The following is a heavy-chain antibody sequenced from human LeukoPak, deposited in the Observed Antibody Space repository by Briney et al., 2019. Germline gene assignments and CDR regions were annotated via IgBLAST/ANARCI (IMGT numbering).Heavy chain of an antibody. CDR3: PYHSNGYDASDI. CDR2: ISSNGDIK. J-gene: IGHJ3*02. CDR1: GFAFSAYI. Sequence: TGGSLRLSCSASGFAFSAYIMHWVRQAPGKGLEYVSTISSNGDIKHYADSVKGRFTISRDNAKNTLYLQMSSLRAEDTAFYYCPYHSNGYDASDIWGQGTKVTVSS. V-gene: IGHV3-64D*06. D-gene: IGHD3-22*01.